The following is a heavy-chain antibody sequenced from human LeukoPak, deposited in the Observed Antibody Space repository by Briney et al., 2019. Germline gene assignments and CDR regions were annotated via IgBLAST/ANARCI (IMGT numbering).Heavy chain of an antibody. D-gene: IGHD6-19*01. CDR3: TTASGWYYYYYGMDV. J-gene: IGHJ6*02. CDR2: IKSKTDGGTT. V-gene: IGHV3-15*01. CDR1: GFTFSNAW. Sequence: GGSLRLSCAASGFTFSNAWMSWVRQAPGKGLEWLGRIKSKTDGGTTDYAAPVKGRFTISRDDSKNTLYLQMNSLKTEDTAVYYCTTASGWYYYYYGMDVWGQGTTVTVSS.